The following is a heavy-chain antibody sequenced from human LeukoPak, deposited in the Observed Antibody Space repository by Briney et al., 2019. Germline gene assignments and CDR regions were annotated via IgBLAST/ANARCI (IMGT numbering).Heavy chain of an antibody. CDR1: GFTFSSYG. CDR3: AKYGVSNLESNWFDP. CDR2: ISGSGGST. D-gene: IGHD4-11*01. J-gene: IGHJ5*02. V-gene: IGHV3-23*01. Sequence: AGGSLRLSCAASGFTFSSYGMHWVRQAPGKGLEWVSAISGSGGSTYYLDSVKGRFTISRDNSKNTLYLQMNSLRAEDTAVYYCAKYGVSNLESNWFDPWGQGTLVTVSS.